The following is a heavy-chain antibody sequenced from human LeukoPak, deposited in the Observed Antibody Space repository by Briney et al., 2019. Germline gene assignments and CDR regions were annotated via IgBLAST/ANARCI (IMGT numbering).Heavy chain of an antibody. CDR3: ARSLGYCSSTSCYRFDY. V-gene: IGHV3-48*01. CDR1: GFTFSSYS. CDR2: ISTSSSTI. J-gene: IGHJ4*02. Sequence: GGSLRLSCAASGFTFSSYSMNWVRQAPGKGLEWVSYISTSSSTIYYADSVKGRFTISRDNAKNSLYLQMNNLRAEDTAVYYCARSLGYCSSTSCYRFDYWGQGTLVTVSS. D-gene: IGHD2-2*01.